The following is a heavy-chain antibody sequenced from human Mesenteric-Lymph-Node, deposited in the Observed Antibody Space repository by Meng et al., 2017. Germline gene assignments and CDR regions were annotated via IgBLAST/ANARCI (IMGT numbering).Heavy chain of an antibody. CDR1: GLLFSNSA. D-gene: IGHD2-15*01. CDR2: IRSKANNYAT. Sequence: GESLKISCAASGLLFSNSAIHWVRLASGKGLEWVGHIRSKANNYATEYAAAVKGRFTISRDDSKNTAYLQMNGLKIEDTAVYYCSRLGEGATSGYYGMDVWGHGTTVTVSS. J-gene: IGHJ6*02. V-gene: IGHV3-73*01. CDR3: SRLGEGATSGYYGMDV.